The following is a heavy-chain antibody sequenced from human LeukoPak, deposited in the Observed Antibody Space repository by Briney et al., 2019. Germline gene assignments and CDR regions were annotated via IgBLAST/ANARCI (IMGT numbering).Heavy chain of an antibody. CDR1: GYTFTSYY. V-gene: IGHV1-46*01. Sequence: ASVKVSCKASGYTFTSYYTHWVRQAPGQGLEWMGIINPSGGSTSYAQKFQGRVTMTRDTSTSTVYMELSSLRSEDTAVYYCARDLVDDSSGYYSRGPSPGYWGQGTLVTVSS. CDR2: INPSGGST. D-gene: IGHD3-22*01. CDR3: ARDLVDDSSGYYSRGPSPGY. J-gene: IGHJ4*02.